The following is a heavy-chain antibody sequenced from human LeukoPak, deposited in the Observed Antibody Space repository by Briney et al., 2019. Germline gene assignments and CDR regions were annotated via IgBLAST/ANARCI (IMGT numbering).Heavy chain of an antibody. CDR2: IYTSGST. CDR3: ARTISYYYYSMDV. D-gene: IGHD2-2*02. CDR1: GGSISSYY. Sequence: SETLSLTCTVSGGSISSYYWSWIRQPTGKGLEWIGFIYTSGSTNYNPSLKSRVIISVDTSKNQISVKLSSVTAADTAVYYCARTISYYYYSMDVWGKGTTVTVSS. J-gene: IGHJ6*03. V-gene: IGHV4-4*08.